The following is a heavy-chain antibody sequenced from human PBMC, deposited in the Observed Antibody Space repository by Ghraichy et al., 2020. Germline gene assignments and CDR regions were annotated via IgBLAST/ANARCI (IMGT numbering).Heavy chain of an antibody. V-gene: IGHV6-1*01. D-gene: IGHD5-24*01. Sequence: SQTLSLTCAISGDSVSSNSVAWSWLRQSPSRGLEWLGMTYYRSKWYNDYALSVKSRIAINPDTSKNQFSLQLNSVTPEDTAVYYCARVTHTRDREFDYWGQGTLVTVSS. J-gene: IGHJ4*02. CDR2: TYYRSKWYN. CDR1: GDSVSSNSVA. CDR3: ARVTHTRDREFDY.